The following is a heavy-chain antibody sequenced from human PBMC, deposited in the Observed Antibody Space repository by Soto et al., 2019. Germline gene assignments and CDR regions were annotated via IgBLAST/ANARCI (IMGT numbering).Heavy chain of an antibody. CDR3: ARQSAAGIYYYCYYGMDV. CDR1: GGSISSSSYY. J-gene: IGHJ6*02. Sequence: SETLSLTCTVSGGSISSSSYYWGWIRQPPGKGLEWIGSIYYSGSTYYNPSLKSRVTISVDTSKNQFSLKLSSVTAADTAVYYCARQSAAGIYYYCYYGMDVWGQGTTVT. D-gene: IGHD6-13*01. CDR2: IYYSGST. V-gene: IGHV4-39*01.